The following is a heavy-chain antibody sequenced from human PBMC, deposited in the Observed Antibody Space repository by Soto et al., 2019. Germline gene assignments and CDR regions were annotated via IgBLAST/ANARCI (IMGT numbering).Heavy chain of an antibody. V-gene: IGHV4-34*01. D-gene: IGHD2-8*01. Sequence: SETLSLTCAVYGGSFSGYYWSWIRQPPGKGLEWIGEINHSGSTNYNPSLKSRVTISVDTSKNQFSLKLSSVTAADTAVYYCARGRLYLDIVLMVYARGNWFDPWGQGTLVTVSS. J-gene: IGHJ5*02. CDR1: GGSFSGYY. CDR3: ARGRLYLDIVLMVYARGNWFDP. CDR2: INHSGST.